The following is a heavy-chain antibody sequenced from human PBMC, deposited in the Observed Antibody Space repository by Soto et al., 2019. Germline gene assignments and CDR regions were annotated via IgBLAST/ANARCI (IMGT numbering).Heavy chain of an antibody. V-gene: IGHV4-59*01. D-gene: IGHD6-13*01. CDR3: ARVRGTAGKRYFDY. CDR1: GGSMFAYY. J-gene: IGHJ4*02. Sequence: PSETLSLTCTVSGGSMFAYYWNWMRQPPGKGLQWIGYTYYSGSTTYNPSLKSRVTISVDSSKNQFSLKLDSVTPADTAVYYCARVRGTAGKRYFDYWGPGTLGTV. CDR2: TYYSGST.